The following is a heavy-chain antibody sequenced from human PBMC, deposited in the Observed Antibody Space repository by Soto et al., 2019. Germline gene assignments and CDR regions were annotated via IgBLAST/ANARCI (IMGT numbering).Heavy chain of an antibody. D-gene: IGHD2-8*02. CDR1: GGTLSTYA. J-gene: IGHJ6*02. Sequence: QVQLVQSGAEVRKPGSSAKVSCKAPGGTLSTYAMSWVRQAPGQGLEWMGGIVPVFATPTYAQRFQGGVTITADESTNTAYMELSSLRSEDTAVYYCARHSGPQFYYYAMDVWGQGTTVTVSS. V-gene: IGHV1-69*01. CDR2: IVPVFATP. CDR3: ARHSGPQFYYYAMDV.